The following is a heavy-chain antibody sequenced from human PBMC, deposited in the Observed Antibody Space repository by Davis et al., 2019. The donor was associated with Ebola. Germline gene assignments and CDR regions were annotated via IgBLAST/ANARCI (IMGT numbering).Heavy chain of an antibody. D-gene: IGHD6-13*01. CDR1: GGSINNCV. Sequence: ASVKVSCKASGGSINNCVITWLRQAPGQGLEWMGWISAYNGQIKYAQKFEGRVTMTTDTSTNTGYMELRSLKSDDTAMYYCAKDSSSWAYYDSAGYPFDHWGQGTLVTVSS. V-gene: IGHV1-18*01. J-gene: IGHJ4*02. CDR2: ISAYNGQI. CDR3: AKDSSSWAYYDSAGYPFDH.